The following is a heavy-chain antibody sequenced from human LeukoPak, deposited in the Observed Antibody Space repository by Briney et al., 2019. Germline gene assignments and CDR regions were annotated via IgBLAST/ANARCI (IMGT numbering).Heavy chain of an antibody. CDR2: ISGSGGST. D-gene: IGHD1-26*01. V-gene: IGHV3-23*01. CDR1: GFTFSSYA. Sequence: GGSLRLSCAASGFTFSSYAMSWVRQAPGKGLEWVSAISGSGGSTYYADSVKGRFTISRDNSKDTRYLEMNSLRAEDTAVYYCAKGEGALDYWGQGTLVTVSS. J-gene: IGHJ4*02. CDR3: AKGEGALDY.